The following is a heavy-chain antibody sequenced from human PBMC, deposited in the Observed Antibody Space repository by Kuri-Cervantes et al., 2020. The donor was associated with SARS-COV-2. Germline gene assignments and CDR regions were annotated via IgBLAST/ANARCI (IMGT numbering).Heavy chain of an antibody. CDR2: ISHDGSNK. CDR1: GFTFRSYT. D-gene: IGHD3-16*01. CDR3: ARVLGGGYDMDV. J-gene: IGHJ6*02. Sequence: GGSLRLSCAASGFTFRSYTMFWFRQAPGKGLEWVSVISHDGSNKYYADSVKGRFTISRDNSKNTLHLQMNSLRAEDTAVYYCARVLGGGYDMDVWGQGTTVTVSS. V-gene: IGHV3-30-3*01.